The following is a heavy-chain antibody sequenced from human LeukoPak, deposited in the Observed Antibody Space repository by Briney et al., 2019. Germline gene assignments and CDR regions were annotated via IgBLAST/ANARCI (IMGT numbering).Heavy chain of an antibody. CDR2: IVVGSGNT. V-gene: IGHV1-58*02. CDR3: AVAYCSSTSCPTYYYYYYMDV. CDR1: GFTFTSSA. J-gene: IGHJ6*03. D-gene: IGHD2-2*01. Sequence: ASVKVSCKASGFTFTSSAMQWVRQARGQRLEWIGWIVVGSGNTNYAQKFQERVTITRDMSTSTAYMELSSLRSEDTAVYYCAVAYCSSTSCPTYYYYYYMDVWGKGTTVTVSS.